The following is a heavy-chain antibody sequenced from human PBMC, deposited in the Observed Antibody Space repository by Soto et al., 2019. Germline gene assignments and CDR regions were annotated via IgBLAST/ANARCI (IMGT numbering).Heavy chain of an antibody. CDR3: ARVPDR. J-gene: IGHJ5*02. V-gene: IGHV4-31*03. CDR1: GGSISSNDFY. CDR2: IYYSGNT. Sequence: KPSETLSLTCIVSGGSISSNDFYWSWIRQHPGKGLEWIGYIYYSGNTYYNPSLKSRVTILVDTSKNQFSLKVSSVTAADTAVYYCARVPDRWGQGTLVTVSS. D-gene: IGHD2-2*01.